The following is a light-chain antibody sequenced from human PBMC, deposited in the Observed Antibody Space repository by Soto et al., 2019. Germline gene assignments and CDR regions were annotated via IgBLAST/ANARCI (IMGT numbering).Light chain of an antibody. CDR3: QQSYSNTLS. CDR1: QSIYTY. Sequence: DIQLTQSPSSLSASVGDRVTINCRASQSIYTYSTWFQLKPGKGPKLLIFASSTLQSGVPSRFSGSGSGADFSLTISSLQPEDFATYYCQQSYSNTLSFGGGTRV. J-gene: IGKJ4*01. CDR2: ASS. V-gene: IGKV1-39*01.